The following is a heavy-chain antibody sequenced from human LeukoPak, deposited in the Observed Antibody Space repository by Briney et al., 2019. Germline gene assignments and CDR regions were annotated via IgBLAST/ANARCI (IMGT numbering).Heavy chain of an antibody. CDR3: ARHGVGATGCWFDP. Sequence: SESPSLTCAVYGGSFSGYYWSWIRQPPGKGLGWIGEINHSGSTNYNPSHKSRVTISVDTSKYQFSLKLNSVTAADTAVYYCARHGVGATGCWFDPWGQPTMV. D-gene: IGHD1-26*01. V-gene: IGHV4-34*01. J-gene: IGHJ5*02. CDR1: GGSFSGYY. CDR2: INHSGST.